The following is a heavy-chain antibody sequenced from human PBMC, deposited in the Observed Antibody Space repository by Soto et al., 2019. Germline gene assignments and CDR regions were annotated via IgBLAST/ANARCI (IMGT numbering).Heavy chain of an antibody. CDR3: ARIASAGRGWDV. J-gene: IGHJ6*02. V-gene: IGHV3-7*01. CDR1: GFTFSSYW. Sequence: EVQLVESGGGLVQPGGSLRLSCAASGFTFSSYWMSWVRQAPVTGLEWVGNIKQDGSEKNYVDFVKGRFTISRDNAKNSLYLQMNSLRAEDTAVYYCARIASAGRGWDVWGQGTTVVVSS. CDR2: IKQDGSEK. D-gene: IGHD6-13*01.